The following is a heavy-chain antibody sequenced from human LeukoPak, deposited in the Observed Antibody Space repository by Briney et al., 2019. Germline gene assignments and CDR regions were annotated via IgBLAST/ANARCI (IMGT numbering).Heavy chain of an antibody. CDR1: GGTFSSYA. J-gene: IGHJ5*01. Sequence: SAKVACKASGGTFSSYAISWVRHAPGQGRGRMGGIMPIFATANNAQKFKGRVTITADESTSTAYMELSSLRSEDTAVYYCASSHTDRAPGLSLPARLNWFDPWGQGTLVTVSS. CDR3: ASSHTDRAPGLSLPARLNWFDP. V-gene: IGHV1-69*13. CDR2: IMPIFATA. D-gene: IGHD2-2*01.